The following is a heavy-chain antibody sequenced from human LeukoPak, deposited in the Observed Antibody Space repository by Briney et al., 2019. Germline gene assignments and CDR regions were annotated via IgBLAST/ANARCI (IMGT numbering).Heavy chain of an antibody. CDR2: ISSSSSNI. V-gene: IGHV3-21*01. Sequence: GSLRLSCAASGLTVRNNFMSWVRQAPGKGLEWVSSISSSSSNIYYADSVKGRFTISRDNAKNSLYLQMNSLRAEDTAVYYCARGPTVKMDVWGKGTTVTVSS. CDR3: ARGPTVKMDV. D-gene: IGHD1-26*01. J-gene: IGHJ6*04. CDR1: GLTVRNNF.